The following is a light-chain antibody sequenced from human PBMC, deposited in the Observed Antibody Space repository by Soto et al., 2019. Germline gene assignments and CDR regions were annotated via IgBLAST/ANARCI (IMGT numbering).Light chain of an antibody. CDR1: QSVSSSN. CDR3: QQYGRSPWT. CDR2: GAS. Sequence: EIVLTQSPGTLSLSPGERATLSRRASQSVSSSNLAWYQQKPGQAPRLLIYGASSRATGIPDRFSGSGSGTDYTLTISRLEPEDFAVYYCQQYGRSPWTFGQGTKVEIQ. V-gene: IGKV3-20*01. J-gene: IGKJ1*01.